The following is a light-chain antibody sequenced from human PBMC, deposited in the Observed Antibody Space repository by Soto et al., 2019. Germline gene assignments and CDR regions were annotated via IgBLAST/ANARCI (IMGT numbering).Light chain of an antibody. J-gene: IGKJ5*01. CDR1: QSVSSN. CDR2: GAS. V-gene: IGKV3-15*01. Sequence: EIVMTQSPATLSVSPGERATLSCRASQSVSSNFAWYQQKPGQAPRLLLYGASTRATGIPARFSGSGSGTEFTLTISSLLSEDFVVYYCQQYNNWPPLTFGPGTRLEIK. CDR3: QQYNNWPPLT.